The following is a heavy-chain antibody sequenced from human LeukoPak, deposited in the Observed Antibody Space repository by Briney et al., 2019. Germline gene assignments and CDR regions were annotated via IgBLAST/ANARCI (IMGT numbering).Heavy chain of an antibody. Sequence: GASVKVSCKASGYTFTGYYMHWVRQAPGQGLEWMGWISAYNGNTNYAQKLQGRVTMTTDTSTSTAYMELRSLRSDDTAVYYCARVGSTSYYYYYMDVWGKGTTVTVSS. CDR1: GYTFTGYY. J-gene: IGHJ6*03. CDR3: ARVGSTSYYYYYMDV. V-gene: IGHV1-18*04. D-gene: IGHD2-2*01. CDR2: ISAYNGNT.